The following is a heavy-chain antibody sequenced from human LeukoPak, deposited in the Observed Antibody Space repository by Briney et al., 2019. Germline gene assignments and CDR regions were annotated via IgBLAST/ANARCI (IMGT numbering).Heavy chain of an antibody. CDR2: VHYAGAT. CDR3: ARNWTVARRGGWFDP. Sequence: SETLSLTCTVSGGSITSSSHYWDWIRQAPGKGLEWIGTVHYAGATSYNPSLKTRVTISVDTSNNQFSLRLTSVTVADRAVDYCARNWTVARRGGWFDPWGQGTLVTVSS. V-gene: IGHV4-39*01. CDR1: GGSITSSSHY. J-gene: IGHJ5*02. D-gene: IGHD6-19*01.